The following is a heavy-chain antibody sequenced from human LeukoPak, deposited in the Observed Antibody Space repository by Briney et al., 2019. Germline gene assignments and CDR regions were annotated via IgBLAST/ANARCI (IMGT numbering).Heavy chain of an antibody. D-gene: IGHD5-24*01. V-gene: IGHV4-61*02. CDR1: GGSISSGSYY. J-gene: IGHJ3*02. Sequence: SETLSLTCTVSGGSISSGSYYWSWIRQPAGKGLEWIGRIYTSGSTNYNPSLKSRVTISVDTSKNQFSLKLSSVTAADTAVYYCATESRDGYNFGLGDAFDIWGQGTMVTVSS. CDR2: IYTSGST. CDR3: ATESRDGYNFGLGDAFDI.